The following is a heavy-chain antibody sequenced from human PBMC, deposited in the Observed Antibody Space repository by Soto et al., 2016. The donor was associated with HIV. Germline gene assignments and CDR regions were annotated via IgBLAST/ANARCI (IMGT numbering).Heavy chain of an antibody. CDR3: ARECNGGSCEKD. V-gene: IGHV1-2*02. Sequence: QVHLVQSGVEVKKPGASVKVSCKASGYLFNTYGINWVRQAPGQGLEWMGWINPNSGGTNYAQKFQGRVTMTRDTSISTAYMELSRLRSDDTAVYYCARECNGGSCEKDWGQGTLVTVSS. CDR1: GYLFNTYG. J-gene: IGHJ4*02. CDR2: INPNSGGT. D-gene: IGHD2-15*01.